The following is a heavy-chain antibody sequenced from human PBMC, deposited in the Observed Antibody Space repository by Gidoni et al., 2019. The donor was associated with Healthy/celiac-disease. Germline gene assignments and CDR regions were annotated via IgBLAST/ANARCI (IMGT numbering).Heavy chain of an antibody. J-gene: IGHJ4*02. CDR2: INHSGST. V-gene: IGHV4-34*01. Sequence: QVQLQQWGAGLLKPSETLSLTCAVYGGSFSGYYWSWIRQPPGKGLEWIGEINHSGSTNYNPSLKSRVTISVDTSKNQFSLKLSSGTAADTAVYYCARGLFTLAAPFDYWGQGTLVTVSS. CDR1: GGSFSGYY. D-gene: IGHD3-10*01. CDR3: ARGLFTLAAPFDY.